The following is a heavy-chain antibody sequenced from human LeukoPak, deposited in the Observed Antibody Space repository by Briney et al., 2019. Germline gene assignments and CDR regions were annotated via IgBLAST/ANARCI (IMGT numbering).Heavy chain of an antibody. Sequence: KPSETLSLTCTVSGGSISSYYWSWIRQPPGKGLEWIGYIYYSGSTNYNPSLKSRVTISVDTSKNQFSLKLSSVTAADTAVYYCARRGSGEIYGMDVRGQGTTVTVSS. CDR2: IYYSGST. V-gene: IGHV4-59*08. J-gene: IGHJ6*02. CDR1: GGSISSYY. CDR3: ARRGSGEIYGMDV. D-gene: IGHD2-15*01.